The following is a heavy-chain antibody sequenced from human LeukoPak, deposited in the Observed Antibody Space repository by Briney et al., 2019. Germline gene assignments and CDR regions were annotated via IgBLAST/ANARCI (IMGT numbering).Heavy chain of an antibody. CDR3: ATMGIVVVPAAMGNGVDY. V-gene: IGHV3-21*01. D-gene: IGHD2-2*03. J-gene: IGHJ4*02. CDR2: IGSSSSSI. Sequence: PGGSLRLSCAASGFTFSSYSMNWVRQAPGKGLEWVSSIGSSSSSIYYADSVKGRFTISRDNAKNSLYLQMNSLRAEDTAVYYCATMGIVVVPAAMGNGVDYWGQGTLVTVSS. CDR1: GFTFSSYS.